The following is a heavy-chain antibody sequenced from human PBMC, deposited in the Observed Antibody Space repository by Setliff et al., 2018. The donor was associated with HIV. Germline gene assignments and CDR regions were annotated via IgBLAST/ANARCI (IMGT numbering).Heavy chain of an antibody. CDR1: ADSFSGFY. CDR3: AREDALTQQFDS. Sequence: PSETLSLTCGVYADSFSGFYWSWIRQPPGKGLEWIGQINHSGSTNYNPSLRSRVTISIDTSKNQFSLKLTSVTAADTAVYSCAREDALTQQFDSWGQGTLVTVSS. CDR2: INHSGST. D-gene: IGHD6-13*01. V-gene: IGHV4-34*01. J-gene: IGHJ4*02.